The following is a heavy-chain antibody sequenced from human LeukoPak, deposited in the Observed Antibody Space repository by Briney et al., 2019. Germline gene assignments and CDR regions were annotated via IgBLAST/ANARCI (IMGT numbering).Heavy chain of an antibody. CDR3: ARVGYSGYVRSN. D-gene: IGHD5-12*01. CDR2: INPNSGGT. V-gene: IGHV1-2*02. CDR1: GYTFTGYY. J-gene: IGHJ4*02. Sequence: ASVKVFCKASGYTFTGYYMHWVRQAPGQGLEWMGWINPNSGGTNYAQKFQGRVTMTRDTSISTAYMELSRLRSDDTAVYYCARVGYSGYVRSNWGQGTLVTVSS.